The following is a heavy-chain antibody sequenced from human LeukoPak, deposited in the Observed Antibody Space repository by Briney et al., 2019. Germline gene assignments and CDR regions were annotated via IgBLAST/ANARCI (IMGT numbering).Heavy chain of an antibody. J-gene: IGHJ4*02. D-gene: IGHD1-7*01. CDR3: ARKGLGGELGGFDS. CDR1: GFTFSSYA. CDR2: ISGTGGST. Sequence: PGGSLRLSCAASGFTFSSYAMSWVRQAPAKGLEWVSAISGTGGSTYYADSVEGRFTISRDNSKNTLYLQMNSLRVEGTALYHGARKGLGGELGGFDSWGQGTLVTVSS. V-gene: IGHV3-23*01.